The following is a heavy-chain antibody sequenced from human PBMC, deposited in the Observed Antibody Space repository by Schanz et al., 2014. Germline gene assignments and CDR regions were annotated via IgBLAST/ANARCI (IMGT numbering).Heavy chain of an antibody. CDR1: GGTFSSYT. D-gene: IGHD2-2*02. Sequence: QVQLVQSEAEVKKPGSSVKVSCKASGGTFSSYTISWVRPAPGQGLEWMGRIIPILGIANYAQNFQGRVTITADKSTSTAYMELTSLRSEDTAVYYCAGTYCSSTSCYTGYYYMDVWGEGTTVTVSS. CDR3: AGTYCSSTSCYTGYYYMDV. V-gene: IGHV1-69*02. J-gene: IGHJ6*03. CDR2: IIPILGIA.